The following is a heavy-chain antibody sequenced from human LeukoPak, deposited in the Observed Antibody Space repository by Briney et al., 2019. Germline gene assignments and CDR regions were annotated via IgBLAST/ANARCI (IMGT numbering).Heavy chain of an antibody. D-gene: IGHD1-14*01. J-gene: IGHJ4*02. V-gene: IGHV4-59*01. CDR2: IYYSGST. CDR3: AREITDARQGGLFDY. Sequence: SETLPLTCTVSGGSISSYYWSWIRQPPGKGLEWIGYIYYSGSTNYNPSLKSRVTISVDTSTSQFSLKPSSVTAADTGMYDCAREITDARQGGLFDYRGQGTLVTASS. CDR1: GGSISSYY.